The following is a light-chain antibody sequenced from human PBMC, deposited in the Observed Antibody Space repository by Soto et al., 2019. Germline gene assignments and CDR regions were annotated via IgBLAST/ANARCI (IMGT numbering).Light chain of an antibody. J-gene: IGLJ1*01. CDR2: EVS. V-gene: IGLV2-8*01. CDR3: SSYAGSNNYV. Sequence: QSALTQPPSASGSPGQSVTISCTGTSTDVGGYKYVSWYQQHPGKAPKLMIYEVSKRPSGVPDRFPGSKSGNTASLTVSGLQAEDEADYYSSSYAGSNNYVFGSGTKLTVL. CDR1: STDVGGYKY.